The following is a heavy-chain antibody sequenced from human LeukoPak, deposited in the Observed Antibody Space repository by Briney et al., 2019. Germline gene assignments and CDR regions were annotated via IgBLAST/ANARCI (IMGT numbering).Heavy chain of an antibody. V-gene: IGHV3-74*01. CDR2: INSDGSNK. CDR1: GFTFSSYW. Sequence: PGGSLRLSCAASGFTFSSYWMHWVRQAPGKGLVWVSRINSDGSNKSYADSVKGRFTISRDNAKNTLYLQMNSLRAEDTAVYYCAKDGSYYGFYYFDYWGQGTLVTVSS. J-gene: IGHJ4*02. CDR3: AKDGSYYGFYYFDY. D-gene: IGHD1-26*01.